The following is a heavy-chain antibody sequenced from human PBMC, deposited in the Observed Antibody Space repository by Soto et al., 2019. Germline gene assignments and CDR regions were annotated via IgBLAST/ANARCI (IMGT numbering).Heavy chain of an antibody. J-gene: IGHJ5*02. CDR3: ARDRGPSSGYYPYWFDP. Sequence: QVQLVQSGAEVKKPGSSVKVSCKASGGTFSSYAITWVRQAPGQGLEWMGGIIPIFGTANYAQKCQGRVTIPADESTRPAYMELSSLRSEATAVYYCARDRGPSSGYYPYWFDPWGQGTLVTVSS. CDR2: IIPIFGTA. D-gene: IGHD3-22*01. CDR1: GGTFSSYA. V-gene: IGHV1-69*12.